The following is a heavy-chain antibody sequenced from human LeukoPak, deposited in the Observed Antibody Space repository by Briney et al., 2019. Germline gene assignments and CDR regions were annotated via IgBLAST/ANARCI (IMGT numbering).Heavy chain of an antibody. CDR3: ARDQGHDYGDYVGSYYFDY. J-gene: IGHJ4*02. CDR2: ISYDGSNK. V-gene: IGHV3-30-3*01. CDR1: GFTFSSYA. Sequence: PGGSLRLSCAASGFTFSSYAMHWVRQAPGKGLEWVAVISYDGSNKYYADSVKGRFTISRDNSKNTLYLQMNSLRAEDTAVYYCARDQGHDYGDYVGSYYFDYWGQGTLVTVSS. D-gene: IGHD4-17*01.